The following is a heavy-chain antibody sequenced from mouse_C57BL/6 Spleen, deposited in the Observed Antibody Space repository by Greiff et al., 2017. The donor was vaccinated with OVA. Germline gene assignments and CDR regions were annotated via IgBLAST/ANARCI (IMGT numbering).Heavy chain of an antibody. J-gene: IGHJ2*01. CDR3: TRLLVYFDY. V-gene: IGHV1-15*01. Sequence: VQLVESGAELVRPGASVTLSCKASGYTFTDYEMHWVKQTPVHGLEWIGAIDPETGGTAYNQKFKGKAILTADKSSSTAYMELRSLTSEDSAVYYCTRLLVYFDYWGQGTTLTVSS. CDR2: IDPETGGT. D-gene: IGHD1-1*01. CDR1: GYTFTDYE.